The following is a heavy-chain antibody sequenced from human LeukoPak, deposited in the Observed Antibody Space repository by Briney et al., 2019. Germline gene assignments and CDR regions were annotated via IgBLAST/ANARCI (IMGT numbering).Heavy chain of an antibody. J-gene: IGHJ4*02. D-gene: IGHD3-9*01. CDR3: ARGLGDYNTDWFPVSGY. CDR2: MNPDSGDT. Sequence: GASVKVSCKASGYTFTTYDMTWVRQATGQGLEWMGWMNPDSGDTGYAQKFQGRVTMTRDTSISTAFMELGSLGSDDTAIYYCARGLGDYNTDWFPVSGYWGQGTLVTVSS. V-gene: IGHV1-8*01. CDR1: GYTFTTYD.